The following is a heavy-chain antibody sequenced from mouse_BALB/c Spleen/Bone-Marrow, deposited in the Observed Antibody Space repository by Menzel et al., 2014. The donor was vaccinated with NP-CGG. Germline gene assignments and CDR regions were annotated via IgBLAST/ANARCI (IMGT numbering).Heavy chain of an antibody. Sequence: VQLKESGAELVKPGASVKLSCTASGFNIKDTYMHWVKQRPEQGLEWIGRIDPASDYTQFDSKFQGKATITADTSSNTAYLQLSSLTSEDTAVYYCATLTGTFDYWGQGTTLPVSS. CDR1: GFNIKDTY. CDR3: ATLTGTFDY. J-gene: IGHJ2*01. CDR2: IDPASDYT. V-gene: IGHV14-3*02. D-gene: IGHD4-1*01.